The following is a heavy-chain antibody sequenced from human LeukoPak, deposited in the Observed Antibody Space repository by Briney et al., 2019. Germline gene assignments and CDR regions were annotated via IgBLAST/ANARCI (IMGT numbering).Heavy chain of an antibody. CDR3: SRNGLVDFDY. Sequence: GGSLRLSCTTSGFAFDDFAMSWVRQPAGKGLEWVGFIRRRAYGGAAEYAASVNGRFIISRDDSKGIAYLQMNSLKTEDTAVYYCSRNGLVDFDYWGQGSRVIVSP. CDR1: GFAFDDFA. CDR2: IRRRAYGGAA. V-gene: IGHV3-49*04. J-gene: IGHJ4*02.